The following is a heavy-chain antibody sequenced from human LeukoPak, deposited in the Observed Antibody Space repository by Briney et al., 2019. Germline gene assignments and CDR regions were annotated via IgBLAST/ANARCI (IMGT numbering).Heavy chain of an antibody. Sequence: GGSLRLSCAASGFTFSSYWMSWVRQAPGKGLEWVANIKQDGSEKYYVDSVKGRFTISRDTSKNTLYPQMNSLRAEDTAVYYCAPPPYGSAPKDWGQGTLVTVSS. CDR2: IKQDGSEK. CDR3: APPPYGSAPKD. D-gene: IGHD3-10*01. CDR1: GFTFSSYW. J-gene: IGHJ4*02. V-gene: IGHV3-7*01.